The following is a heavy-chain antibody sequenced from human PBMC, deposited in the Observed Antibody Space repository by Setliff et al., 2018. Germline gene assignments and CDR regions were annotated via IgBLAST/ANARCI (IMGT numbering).Heavy chain of an antibody. CDR1: GGSISNYY. CDR2: IYYSGTT. D-gene: IGHD3-22*01. Sequence: PSETLSLTCTVSGGSISNYYWSWIRQPPGKGLEWIGYIYYSGTTNSIPSLKSRVTISVGTSKNQFSLKLSSVTAADTAVYYCARHHAQYYSDSSGYFYGDWYFDLWGRGTLVTVSS. J-gene: IGHJ2*01. CDR3: ARHHAQYYSDSSGYFYGDWYFDL. V-gene: IGHV4-59*08.